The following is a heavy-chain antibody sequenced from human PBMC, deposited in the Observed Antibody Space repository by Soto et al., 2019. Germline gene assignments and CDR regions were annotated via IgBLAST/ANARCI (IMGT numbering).Heavy chain of an antibody. CDR3: ARDLHQADY. D-gene: IGHD2-2*01. J-gene: IGHJ4*02. CDR1: GYTFSRYA. Sequence: QVQLVQSGAEVKKPGASVKGSCKAYGYTFSRYAISLVRQAPGQGLEWMGWISAYNGNTKYAQTLQGRVTMTTDTYTSKANMEVRSLRSDDKAVYYCARDLHQADYWGQGTLVTVSS. V-gene: IGHV1-18*01. CDR2: ISAYNGNT.